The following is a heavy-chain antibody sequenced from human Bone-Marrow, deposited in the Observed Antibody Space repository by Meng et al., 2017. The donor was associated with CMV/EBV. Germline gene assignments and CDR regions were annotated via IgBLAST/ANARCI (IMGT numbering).Heavy chain of an antibody. V-gene: IGHV3-66*01. CDR1: GFTVSSNY. Sequence: GGSLRLSCAASGFTVSSNYMSWVRQAPGKGLEYVSAIYTGGTTYYADPVKGRFSISRDSFEDTVYLHMNRLRAEDTGVYYCTRDTRLYSSSSGLTFYYGMDVWGRGTTVTVSS. CDR3: TRDTRLYSSSSGLTFYYGMDV. CDR2: IYTGGTT. J-gene: IGHJ6*02. D-gene: IGHD6-6*01.